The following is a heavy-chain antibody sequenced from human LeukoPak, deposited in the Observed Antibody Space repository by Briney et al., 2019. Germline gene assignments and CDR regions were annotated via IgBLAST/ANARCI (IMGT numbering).Heavy chain of an antibody. CDR2: IYYTGSS. V-gene: IGHV4-59*01. CDR3: AIGLSWYPYYSDS. D-gene: IGHD6-13*01. Sequence: SETLSLTCTVSGGSISTYYWSWIRQPPGKGLGWIGYIYYTGSSNYNPSLKSRVTISVDTSKSQFSLKLSSVTAADAAVYYCAIGLSWYPYYSDSWGQGTLVTVSS. CDR1: GGSISTYY. J-gene: IGHJ4*02.